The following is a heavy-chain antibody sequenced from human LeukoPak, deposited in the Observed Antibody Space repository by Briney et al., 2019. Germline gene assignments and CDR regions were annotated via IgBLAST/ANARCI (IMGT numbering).Heavy chain of an antibody. CDR2: INPNSGCT. CDR3: ASLGGSYDAFDI. Sequence: ASVKVSCKASGYTFTGYYMHWVRQAPGQGLEWIGWINPNSGCTNYAQKFQGRVTMTRDTSISTAYMELSRLRSDDTAVYYCASLGGSYDAFDIWGQGTMVTVSS. CDR1: GYTFTGYY. D-gene: IGHD2-15*01. J-gene: IGHJ3*02. V-gene: IGHV1-2*02.